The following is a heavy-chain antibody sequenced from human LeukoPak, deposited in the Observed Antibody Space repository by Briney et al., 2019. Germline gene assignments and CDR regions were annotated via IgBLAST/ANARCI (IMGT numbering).Heavy chain of an antibody. V-gene: IGHV4-4*02. CDR2: INHSGNT. CDR3: ARAGVWLPAV. D-gene: IGHD3-9*01. Sequence: PSGTLSLTCAVSGASISSDKWWSWVRQPPGKGLEWIGEINHSGNTNYSPSLKSRVTMSTDNYKNEFSLRLTSVTAADTAVYYCARAGVWLPAVWGQGTLVTVSS. CDR1: GASISSDKW. J-gene: IGHJ4*02.